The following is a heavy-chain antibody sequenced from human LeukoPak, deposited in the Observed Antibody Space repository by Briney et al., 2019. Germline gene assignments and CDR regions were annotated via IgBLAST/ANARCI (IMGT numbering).Heavy chain of an antibody. CDR1: GFTFSSYA. J-gene: IGHJ4*02. D-gene: IGHD2-2*01. CDR3: ARDHHCSSTSCPVGY. Sequence: GRSLRLSCAASGFTFSSYAMHWVRQAPGKGLEWVAVISYDGSNKYYADSVKGRFTISRDNSKNTLYLQMNSLRAEDTAVYYCARDHHCSSTSCPVGYWGQGTLVTVSS. CDR2: ISYDGSNK. V-gene: IGHV3-30-3*01.